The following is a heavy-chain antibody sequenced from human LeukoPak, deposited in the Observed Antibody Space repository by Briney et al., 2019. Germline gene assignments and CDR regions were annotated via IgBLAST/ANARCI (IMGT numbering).Heavy chain of an antibody. V-gene: IGHV3-74*01. D-gene: IGHD4-11*01. Sequence: ASVKVSCKAFGYTFTGYWMHWVRQAPGKGLVWVSRISTDASSTTYADSVKGRFTISRDNAKGTLYLQMSSLRAEDTAVYYCTGHHQAYSRTYWGQGTLVTVSS. CDR3: TGHHQAYSRTY. CDR2: ISTDASST. CDR1: GYTFTGYW. J-gene: IGHJ4*02.